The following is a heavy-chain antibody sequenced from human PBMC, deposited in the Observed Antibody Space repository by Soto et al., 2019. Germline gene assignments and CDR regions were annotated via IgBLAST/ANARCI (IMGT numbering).Heavy chain of an antibody. J-gene: IGHJ4*02. CDR2: MNPNSGNT. Sequence: QVQLVQSGAEVKKPGASVKVSCKASGYTFTSYDINWVRQATGQGLEWMGWMNPNSGNTGYAQKFQGRVTMTRNTSISTAYMELSSLRSEDTAVYYCARPRDCSGGSCYRSPRPFDYWGQGTLVTVSS. V-gene: IGHV1-8*01. D-gene: IGHD2-15*01. CDR3: ARPRDCSGGSCYRSPRPFDY. CDR1: GYTFTSYD.